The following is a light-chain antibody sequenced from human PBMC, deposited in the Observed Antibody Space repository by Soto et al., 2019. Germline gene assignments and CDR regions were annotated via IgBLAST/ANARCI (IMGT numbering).Light chain of an antibody. V-gene: IGKV2-28*01. J-gene: IGKJ1*01. Sequence: DIVMTQSPLSLPVTPGEPASISCRSSQSLLHSNGYNYLDWYLQKPGQSPQLLIYLGSNRASGVPERFSGSGSGTDFTLKISRVEAEDVGLYYCMQALQTPWTFGQGTKVEIK. CDR2: LGS. CDR3: MQALQTPWT. CDR1: QSLLHSNGYNY.